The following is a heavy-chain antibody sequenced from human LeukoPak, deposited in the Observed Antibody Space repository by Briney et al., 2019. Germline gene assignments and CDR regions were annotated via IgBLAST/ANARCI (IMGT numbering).Heavy chain of an antibody. J-gene: IGHJ4*02. CDR1: GGSFSAYY. Sequence: SETLSLTCAVYGGSFSAYYWSWIRQPPGKGLEWIGEINHSGSTNYNPSLKSRVTISVDTSKNQFSLKLSSVTAADTAVYYCARGLHSSGWYYFDYWGQGTLVTVSS. D-gene: IGHD6-19*01. CDR2: INHSGST. CDR3: ARGLHSSGWYYFDY. V-gene: IGHV4-34*01.